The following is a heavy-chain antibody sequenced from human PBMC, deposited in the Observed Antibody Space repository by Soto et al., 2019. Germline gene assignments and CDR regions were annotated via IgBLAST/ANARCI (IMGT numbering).Heavy chain of an antibody. J-gene: IGHJ4*02. CDR1: GYSFTNYW. CDR3: VRPDSTGYYVY. Sequence: GESLKISWNGSGYSFTNYWIGWVRQMPGKGLEWMAIINPTDSDTRYSPSFQGQVTISADKSISTAYLQWNSLKASDTAMYYCVRPDSTGYYVYWGQGTLVTVSS. D-gene: IGHD3-22*01. CDR2: INPTDSDT. V-gene: IGHV5-51*01.